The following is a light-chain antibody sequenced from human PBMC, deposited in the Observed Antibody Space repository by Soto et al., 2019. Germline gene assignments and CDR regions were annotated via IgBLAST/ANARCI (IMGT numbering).Light chain of an antibody. V-gene: IGLV1-44*01. CDR3: APWDDSLKGVV. CDR2: IYD. Sequence: QSVLTQPPSASGTPGQRSTISCSGSNANIGANTVGWYQQFPGTAPKLLISIYDQRPSGVPDRLSGSKSGTSASLVIRGLQSEDEADYYCAPWDDSLKGVVFGGGTKLTVL. J-gene: IGLJ2*01. CDR1: NANIGANT.